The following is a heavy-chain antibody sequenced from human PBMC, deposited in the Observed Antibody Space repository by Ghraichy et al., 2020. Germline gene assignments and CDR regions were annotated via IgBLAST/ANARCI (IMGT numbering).Heavy chain of an antibody. CDR3: AGGFDCSRTNCPSSPHAF. D-gene: IGHD2-2*01. V-gene: IGHV3-53*04. CDR2: IYSIGST. CDR1: GFTVSNSY. Sequence: GGSLRLSCASSGFTVSNSYMTWVRQAPGKGLEWVSSIYSIGSTYYADSVKGRFSISRHSSQNTLYLQMNGLTTEDTAVYFCAGGFDCSRTNCPSSPHAFWGQGTLVTVSS. J-gene: IGHJ4*02.